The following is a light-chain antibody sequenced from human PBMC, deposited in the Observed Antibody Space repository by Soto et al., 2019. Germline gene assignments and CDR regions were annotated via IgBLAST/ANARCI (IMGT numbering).Light chain of an antibody. J-gene: IGKJ4*01. Sequence: EIVLTQSPGTLSLSPGERATLSCRASQSVSNNYLAWYQQKPGQAPRLLIYGASTRASDTPARFSGSGSVTEFALTISRLEPEDFAVYYCQQYGSSPFGGGTKVDIK. CDR3: QQYGSSP. V-gene: IGKV3-20*01. CDR2: GAS. CDR1: QSVSNNY.